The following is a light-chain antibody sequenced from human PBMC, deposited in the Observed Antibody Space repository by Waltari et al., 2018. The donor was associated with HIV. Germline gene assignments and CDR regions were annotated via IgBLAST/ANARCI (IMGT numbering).Light chain of an antibody. CDR2: DVN. V-gene: IGLV2-14*03. CDR3: SSYSSTTGHVV. J-gene: IGLJ3*02. Sequence: QSGLAQPASVSGSLGQTIAIFCTGSTADIAGDHRVSWYQQDTGKPPKLLIYDVNQRPAGISVRFSGSRSGNTASLTISGLLTDDESEYFCSSYSSTTGHVVFGGGTKVTV. CDR1: TADIAGDHR.